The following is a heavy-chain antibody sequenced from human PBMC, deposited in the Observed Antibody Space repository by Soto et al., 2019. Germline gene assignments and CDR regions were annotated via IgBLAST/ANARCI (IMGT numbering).Heavy chain of an antibody. CDR2: ISGYNGNT. CDR3: AREGQAPYYYYGMGV. V-gene: IGHV1-18*01. CDR1: GYTFTNYG. Sequence: GASVKVSCKASGYTFTNYGFSWVRQAPGQGLEWMGWISGYNGNTKYAEKFQGRVTMTTDTSTSTAHMELRSLRSDDTAVYYCAREGQAPYYYYGMGVWGQGTTVTVSS. J-gene: IGHJ6*02.